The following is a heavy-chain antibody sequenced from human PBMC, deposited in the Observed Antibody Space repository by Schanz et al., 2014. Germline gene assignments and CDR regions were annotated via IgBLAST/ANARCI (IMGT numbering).Heavy chain of an antibody. CDR3: AKQINYDILTVTRN. J-gene: IGHJ4*02. V-gene: IGHV3-33*03. CDR2: IWSDGSTK. D-gene: IGHD3-9*01. CDR1: GFAFSVYG. Sequence: QVQMVESGGGVVQPGRSLRLSCAASGFAFSVYGMHWVRQAPGKGPEWVAVIWSDGSTKYYADSVKGRFTISRDNSKNTLYLQMNSLRAEDTAVYYCAKQINYDILTVTRNWGQGTLVTVSS.